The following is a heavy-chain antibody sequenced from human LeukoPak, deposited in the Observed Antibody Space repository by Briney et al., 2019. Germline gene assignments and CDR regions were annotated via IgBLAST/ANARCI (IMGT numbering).Heavy chain of an antibody. J-gene: IGHJ4*02. D-gene: IGHD5-18*01. CDR1: GFNFNDYA. Sequence: PGGSLRLSCAASGFNFNDYAMHWIRLTPGKGLEWVSGISWNSANVGYTDSVKGRFTISRDNARNSLYLQMNSLRPEDSALYYCGKDLSYGFVGRWGQGTLVTVSS. CDR3: GKDLSYGFVGR. V-gene: IGHV3-9*01. CDR2: ISWNSANV.